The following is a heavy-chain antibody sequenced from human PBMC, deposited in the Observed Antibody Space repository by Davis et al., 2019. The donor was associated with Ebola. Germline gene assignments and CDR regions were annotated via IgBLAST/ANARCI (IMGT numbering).Heavy chain of an antibody. Sequence: ASVKVSCKASGYTFTSYAMHWVRQPPAQRLEWMGWINDDNGNTKYSQKFQGRVTITRDTSASTAYMELSSLRSEDTAVYYCARVLLWFRELFDYGMDVWGQGTTVTVSS. CDR1: GYTFTSYA. D-gene: IGHD3-10*01. V-gene: IGHV1-3*01. J-gene: IGHJ6*02. CDR2: INDDNGNT. CDR3: ARVLLWFRELFDYGMDV.